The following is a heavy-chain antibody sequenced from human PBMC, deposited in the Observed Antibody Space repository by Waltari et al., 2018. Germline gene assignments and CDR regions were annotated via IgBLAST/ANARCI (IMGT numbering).Heavy chain of an antibody. V-gene: IGHV3-23*01. D-gene: IGHD1-1*01. Sequence: EVQLLESGGGLVQPGGSLRLSCVASGFTFSTYAMTWVRQAPGNGLEWVSSLRGSSGRTYYADSVKGRFTISRDDSKNTLYLQMNSLRAEDTAIYYCAKDRTTMATYYFDYWGRGTLVTVSS. CDR1: GFTFSTYA. J-gene: IGHJ4*02. CDR3: AKDRTTMATYYFDY. CDR2: LRGSSGRT.